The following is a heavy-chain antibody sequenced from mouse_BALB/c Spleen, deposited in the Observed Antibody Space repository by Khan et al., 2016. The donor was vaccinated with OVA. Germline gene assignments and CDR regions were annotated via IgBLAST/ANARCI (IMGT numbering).Heavy chain of an antibody. CDR3: AKDTSGFWFAC. J-gene: IGHJ3*01. CDR2: IWGDGST. D-gene: IGHD3-2*01. Sequence: QVQLKESGPGLVAPSQSLSITCTVSGFSLTTYGISWVRQPPGKGLEWLGVIWGDGSTNYHSALRSRLSISKDNSKRQVILKLNSLQTDDTATYYCAKDTSGFWFACCGQGTLVTVSA. V-gene: IGHV2-3*01. CDR1: GFSLTTYG.